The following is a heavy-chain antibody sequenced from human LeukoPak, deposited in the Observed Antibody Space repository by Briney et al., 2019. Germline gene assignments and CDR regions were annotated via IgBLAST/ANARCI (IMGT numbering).Heavy chain of an antibody. CDR3: ACPCGVTTTGYYYYGMDV. D-gene: IGHD4-17*01. J-gene: IGHJ6*04. V-gene: IGHV3-48*03. CDR1: GFTFSSYE. Sequence: GGSLRLSCAASGFTFSSYEMNWVRQAPGKGREWVSYISSSGSTIYYADSVRGRFTISRDNAKNSLYLQMNSLRAEDTAVYYCACPCGVTTTGYYYYGMDVWGKGTTVTVSS. CDR2: ISSSGSTI.